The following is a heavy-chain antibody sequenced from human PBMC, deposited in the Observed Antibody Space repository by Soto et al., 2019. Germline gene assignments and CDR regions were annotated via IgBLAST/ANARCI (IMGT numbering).Heavy chain of an antibody. J-gene: IGHJ6*02. Sequence: GGSLRLSCVVSGFTFSNFSINWVRQAPGKGLEWVSSIISRSDIYYADSLKGRFTISRDNAKNSVSLQMNSPRAEDTAVYYCAREYTAWPLAYGLDVWGQGTTVTVSS. V-gene: IGHV3-21*01. D-gene: IGHD2-2*02. CDR3: AREYTAWPLAYGLDV. CDR2: IISRSDI. CDR1: GFTFSNFS.